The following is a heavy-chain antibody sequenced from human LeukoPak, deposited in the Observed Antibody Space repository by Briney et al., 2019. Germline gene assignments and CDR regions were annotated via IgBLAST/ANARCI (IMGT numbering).Heavy chain of an antibody. Sequence: PSETLSLTCTVSGGSIRGYYWSWIRQPPGKGLEWIGYIYYSGSTNYNPSLKSRVTISVDTSKNQFSLKLSSVTAADTAVYYCARHDGSGSYYHYWGQGTLVTVSS. CDR3: ARHDGSGSYYHY. CDR1: GGSIRGYY. D-gene: IGHD3-10*01. CDR2: IYYSGST. J-gene: IGHJ4*02. V-gene: IGHV4-59*08.